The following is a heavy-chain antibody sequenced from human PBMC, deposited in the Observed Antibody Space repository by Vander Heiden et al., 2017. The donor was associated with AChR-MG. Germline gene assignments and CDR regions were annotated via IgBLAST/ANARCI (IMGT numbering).Heavy chain of an antibody. V-gene: IGHV3-43*01. Sequence: EVQLVESGGVVVQPGGSLRLSCSASGFPFDHYTMHWVRQAPGKGLEWVSLISWDGGSTYYADSVKGRFTISRDNSKNSLYLQMNSLRTEDTALYYCAKGRGSYSSSWYPPYANWGQGTLVTVSS. J-gene: IGHJ4*02. D-gene: IGHD6-13*01. CDR1: GFPFDHYT. CDR3: AKGRGSYSSSWYPPYAN. CDR2: ISWDGGST.